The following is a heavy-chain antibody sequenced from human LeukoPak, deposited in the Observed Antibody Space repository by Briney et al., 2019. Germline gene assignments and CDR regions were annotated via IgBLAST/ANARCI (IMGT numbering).Heavy chain of an antibody. D-gene: IGHD6-13*01. CDR3: ARELSSWVYYFDY. CDR2: INPNSGGT. J-gene: IGHJ4*02. Sequence: ASVKVSCKASGYTFTGYYMHWVRQAPGQGLEWMGWINPNSGGTNYAQKFQGRVTMTRDTSISTAYMELSRLRSDDTAVYYCARELSSWVYYFDYWGQGTLVTVSS. CDR1: GYTFTGYY. V-gene: IGHV1-2*02.